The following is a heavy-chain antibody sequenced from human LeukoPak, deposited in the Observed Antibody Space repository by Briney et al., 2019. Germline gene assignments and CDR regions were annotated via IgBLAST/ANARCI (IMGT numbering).Heavy chain of an antibody. CDR1: GGSFSGYY. CDR3: ARGYPGGTMVRGVIPSNFDY. CDR2: INHSGST. Sequence: SETLSLTCAVYGGSFSGYYWSWIRQPPGKGLEWNGEINHSGSTNYNPSLKSRVTISVDTSKNQFSLKLSSVTAADTAVYYCARGYPGGTMVRGVIPSNFDYWGQGTLVAVSS. V-gene: IGHV4-34*01. J-gene: IGHJ4*02. D-gene: IGHD3-10*01.